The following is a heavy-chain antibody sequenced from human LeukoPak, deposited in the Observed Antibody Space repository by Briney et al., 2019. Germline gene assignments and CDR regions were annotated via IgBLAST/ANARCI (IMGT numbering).Heavy chain of an antibody. V-gene: IGHV4-59*01. CDR2: TYFSGST. J-gene: IGHJ6*03. D-gene: IGHD2-8*01. Sequence: SENLSLTCTVSGGSISSYYWSWIRQPPGKGLEWSGYTYFSGSTNYNTSLNSRVTISVDTSNNQFSLKLSSVSAADTAVYYCARGRTNYYYMDVWGKGTMVTVSS. CDR3: ARGRTNYYYMDV. CDR1: GGSISSYY.